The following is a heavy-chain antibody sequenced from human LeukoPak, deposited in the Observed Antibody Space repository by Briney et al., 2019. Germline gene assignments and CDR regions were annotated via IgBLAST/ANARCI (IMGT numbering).Heavy chain of an antibody. CDR2: IRYDGSNK. V-gene: IGHV3-30*02. CDR1: GFTFSSYG. Sequence: PGGSLRLSCAASGFTFSSYGMHWVRQAPGKGLEWVAFIRYDGSNKYYADSVKGRFTISRDNSKNTLYLQMNSLRAEDTAVYYCARGEAAAGALFDYWGQGTLVTVSS. D-gene: IGHD6-13*01. CDR3: ARGEAAAGALFDY. J-gene: IGHJ4*02.